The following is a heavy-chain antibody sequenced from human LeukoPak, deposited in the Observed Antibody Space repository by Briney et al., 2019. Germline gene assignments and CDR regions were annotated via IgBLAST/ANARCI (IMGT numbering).Heavy chain of an antibody. CDR1: GGSISSGGYY. V-gene: IGHV4-31*03. Sequence: PSETLSLTCTVSGGSISSGGYYWSWLRQHPGKGLEWIGYIYYSGSTYYNPSLKSRVTISVDTSKNQFSLKLSSVTAADTAVYYCARVRCSGGSCYYDYWGQGTLVTVSS. J-gene: IGHJ4*02. CDR2: IYYSGST. CDR3: ARVRCSGGSCYYDY. D-gene: IGHD2-15*01.